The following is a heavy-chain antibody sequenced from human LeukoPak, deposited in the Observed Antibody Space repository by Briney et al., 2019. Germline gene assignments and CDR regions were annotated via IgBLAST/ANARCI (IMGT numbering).Heavy chain of an antibody. CDR3: ARDSAGFDP. CDR2: INHSGST. CDR1: GGSFSGYY. V-gene: IGHV4-34*01. D-gene: IGHD4-11*01. Sequence: SETLSLTCAVYGGSFSGYYWSWIRQPPGKGLEWIGEINHSGSTNYNPSLKSRVTISVDTSKNQFSLKLSSVTAADTAVYYCARDSAGFDPWGQGILVTVSS. J-gene: IGHJ5*02.